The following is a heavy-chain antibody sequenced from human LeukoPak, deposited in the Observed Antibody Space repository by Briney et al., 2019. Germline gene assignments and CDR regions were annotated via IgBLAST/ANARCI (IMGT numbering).Heavy chain of an antibody. V-gene: IGHV3-11*01. CDR1: GFTFSDYY. J-gene: IGHJ4*02. CDR2: ISSSGSTI. D-gene: IGHD4-17*01. Sequence: PGGSLRLSCAASGFTFSDYYMSWIRQAPGKGLEWVSYISSSGSTIYYADSVKGRFTISRDNAKNSLYLQMNSLRAEDTAVYYCARDSSRNPPQPPIDYGDGIDYWGQGTLVTVSS. CDR3: ARDSSRNPPQPPIDYGDGIDY.